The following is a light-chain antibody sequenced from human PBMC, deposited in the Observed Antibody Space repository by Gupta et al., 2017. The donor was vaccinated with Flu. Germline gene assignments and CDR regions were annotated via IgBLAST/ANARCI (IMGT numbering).Light chain of an antibody. Sequence: SVLPQPPSLSVAPGPMLTISCTGSSSNIGAGYDVHWYQQRTGTAHKLLIYGNSKRRAGVPDRFSGSKAGTAASLAITGRKAEEEDDYYCQSYDSSRKVVFGGGTKLTV. J-gene: IGLJ2*01. CDR3: QSYDSSRKVV. CDR2: GNS. V-gene: IGLV1-40*01. CDR1: SSNIGAGYD.